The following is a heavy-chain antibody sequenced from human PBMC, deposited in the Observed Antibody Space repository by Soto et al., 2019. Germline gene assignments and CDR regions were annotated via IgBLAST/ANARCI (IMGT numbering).Heavy chain of an antibody. CDR1: GGSISSGGYY. J-gene: IGHJ4*02. V-gene: IGHV4-31*03. D-gene: IGHD3-10*01. CDR3: ARGLRVLLWFGYFDY. CDR2: IYYSGST. Sequence: SETLSLTCTVSGGSISSGGYYWSWIRQHPGKGLEWIGYIYYSGSTYYNPSLKSRVTISVDTSKNQFSLKLSSVTAADTAVYYCARGLRVLLWFGYFDYWGQGTLVTVSS.